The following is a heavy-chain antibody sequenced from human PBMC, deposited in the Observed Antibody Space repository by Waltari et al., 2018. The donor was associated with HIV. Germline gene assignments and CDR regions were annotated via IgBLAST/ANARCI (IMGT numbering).Heavy chain of an antibody. CDR2: VWAYDGNT. V-gene: IGHV1-18*01. CDR3: ARGGGSWLQETHYYKGLDI. D-gene: IGHD5-12*01. J-gene: IGHJ6*02. CDR1: GYDLTSYG. Sequence: VQLMQSGPEMRKPGASVRISCRATGYDLTSYGITWVRQAPGQGFGWGGWVWAYDGNTDVEGKFKDRGRLTIDPSTTTVFLELRSLRVDDTATYYCARGGGSWLQETHYYKGLDIWGLGTSVTVSS.